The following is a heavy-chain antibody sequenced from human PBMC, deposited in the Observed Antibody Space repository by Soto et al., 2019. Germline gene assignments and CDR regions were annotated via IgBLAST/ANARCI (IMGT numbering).Heavy chain of an antibody. Sequence: QVQLVQSGAEVKKPGSSVKVSCKGSGGTFSSYAISWVRQAPGQGLEWMGGIIPIFGTANYAQKFQGRVTITADESTSTAYMELSSLRSEDTAVYYCARVNSITMVRGVISWFDPWGQGTLVTVSS. J-gene: IGHJ5*02. CDR3: ARVNSITMVRGVISWFDP. CDR1: GGTFSSYA. D-gene: IGHD3-10*01. CDR2: IIPIFGTA. V-gene: IGHV1-69*01.